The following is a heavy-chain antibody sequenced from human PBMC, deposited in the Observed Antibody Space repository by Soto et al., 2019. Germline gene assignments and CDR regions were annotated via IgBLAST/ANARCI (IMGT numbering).Heavy chain of an antibody. V-gene: IGHV1-69*06. CDR3: AIRGLEGLDYYYGMDG. J-gene: IGHJ6*02. CDR1: GGTFSSYA. D-gene: IGHD3-3*01. CDR2: IIPIFGTA. Sequence: ASVKVSCKASGGTFSSYAISWVRQAPGQGLEWMGGIIPIFGTANYAQKFQGRVTITADKSTSTAYMELSSLRSEDTAVYYCAIRGLEGLDYYYGMDGWGQGTTVTVAS.